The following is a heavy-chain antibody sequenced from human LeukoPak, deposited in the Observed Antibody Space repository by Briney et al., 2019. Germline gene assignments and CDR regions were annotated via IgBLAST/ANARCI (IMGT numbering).Heavy chain of an antibody. Sequence: GGSLRLSCAASGFIFSTCAMSWVRQAPGKGLEWVSAISGSGGSTYYADSVKGRFTISRDNSKNTLYLQMNSLRAEDTAVYYCAKETGDFWSGGYFDYWGQGTLVTVSS. V-gene: IGHV3-23*01. CDR3: AKETGDFWSGGYFDY. D-gene: IGHD3-3*01. CDR1: GFIFSTCA. CDR2: ISGSGGST. J-gene: IGHJ4*02.